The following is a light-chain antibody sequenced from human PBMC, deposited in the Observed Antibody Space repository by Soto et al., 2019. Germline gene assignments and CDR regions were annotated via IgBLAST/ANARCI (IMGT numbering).Light chain of an antibody. J-gene: IGLJ2*01. CDR2: EVN. Sequence: QSALTQPASVSGSPGQSITISFTGTTIDVGGYDYVSWYQHHPGKAPKLLIYEVNRRPSGISDRFSASKSGNTASLTISGLQAADEATYYCFSYRGTVAYVLFGGGTKLTVL. CDR3: FSYRGTVAYVL. CDR1: TIDVGGYDY. V-gene: IGLV2-14*01.